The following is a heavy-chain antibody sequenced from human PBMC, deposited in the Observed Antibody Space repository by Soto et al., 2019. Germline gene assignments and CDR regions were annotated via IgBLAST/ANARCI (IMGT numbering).Heavy chain of an antibody. Sequence: PGGSLRLSCAASGFTFSNFAMHWFRQAPGKGLEWVAVMSFDGATKFYADSVKGRFTVSRDNSKNTLYLQMNSLRDEDTAVYYCAKNFGEFTLYYYYGMDVWGQGTTVTVSS. CDR1: GFTFSNFA. D-gene: IGHD3-16*01. CDR3: AKNFGEFTLYYYYGMDV. CDR2: MSFDGATK. J-gene: IGHJ6*02. V-gene: IGHV3-30-3*02.